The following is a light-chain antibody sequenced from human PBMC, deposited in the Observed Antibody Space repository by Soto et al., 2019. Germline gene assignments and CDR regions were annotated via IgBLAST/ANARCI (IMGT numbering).Light chain of an antibody. V-gene: IGLV1-40*01. CDR2: ENN. CDR3: QSYDSSLSGYV. Sequence: QAVVTQPPSVSEAPGQRVTISCTRSSSNIGAGYEAHWYQQVPGTAPKLLIYENNNRPSGVPDRFSGSKSGTSASLTITGLQAEDEAEYYWQSYDSSLSGYVFGTGTKLTVL. J-gene: IGLJ1*01. CDR1: SSNIGAGYE.